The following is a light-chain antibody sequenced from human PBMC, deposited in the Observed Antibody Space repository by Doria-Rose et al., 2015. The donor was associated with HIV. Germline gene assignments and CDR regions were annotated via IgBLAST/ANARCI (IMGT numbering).Light chain of an antibody. CDR2: DGS. CDR3: HQYGTSWT. V-gene: IGKV3-20*01. Sequence: LTQSPGTLSLSPGERATLSCRASQSFSSTYLAWYQQKPGQAPSLLIYDGSTRATGIPGRFSASVSGTDFTLTINRLEPEDFALYYCHQYGTSWTFGQGTKVEI. J-gene: IGKJ1*01. CDR1: QSFSSTY.